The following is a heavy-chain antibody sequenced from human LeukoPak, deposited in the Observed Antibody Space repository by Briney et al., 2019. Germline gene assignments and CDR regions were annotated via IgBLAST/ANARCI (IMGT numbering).Heavy chain of an antibody. CDR1: GITVSSIF. J-gene: IGHJ5*02. V-gene: IGHV3-66*04. Sequence: GGSLTLSCVVSGITVSSIFMRWVRQAQGQGLVWCSDIYRAGDNYTAGFTFYAASAKGRFTISRDILKNTLYLQMNSLRTSDSAVYYCSRYYCRDVSCSIRWFDPWGQGTLVTVSS. D-gene: IGHD2-21*02. CDR3: SRYYCRDVSCSIRWFDP. CDR2: IYRAGDNYTAGFT.